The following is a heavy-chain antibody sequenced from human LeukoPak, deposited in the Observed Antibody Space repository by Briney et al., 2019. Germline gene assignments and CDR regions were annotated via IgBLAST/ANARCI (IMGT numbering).Heavy chain of an antibody. CDR3: ARDFHSRYGGRYLDS. CDR2: VYYNGST. D-gene: IGHD1-26*01. V-gene: IGHV4-59*01. J-gene: IGHJ4*02. CDR1: GGYISGYY. Sequence: SETLSLTCTVSGGYISGYYWCCIRQPPANFPEMIGEVYYNGSTIHNPSLKSRLTISVDTSKKQFSLNLRSMTAADTAVYYCARDFHSRYGGRYLDSWGQGTLVTVSS.